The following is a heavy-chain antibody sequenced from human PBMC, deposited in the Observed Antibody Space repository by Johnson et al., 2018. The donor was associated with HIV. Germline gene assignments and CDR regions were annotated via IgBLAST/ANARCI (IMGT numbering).Heavy chain of an antibody. CDR3: AKKQWPEDDAFDI. CDR2: ISGFDSST. Sequence: VQLVESGGGLVQPGGSLRLSCAASGFTFSTYPMTCVRQAPTKGLEWVSAISGFDSSTYYADSVKGRFSISRDNSKNTLYLQMNSLRAEDTAVYYCAKKQWPEDDAFDIWGQGTMVTVSS. V-gene: IGHV3-23*04. J-gene: IGHJ3*02. D-gene: IGHD6-19*01. CDR1: GFTFSTYP.